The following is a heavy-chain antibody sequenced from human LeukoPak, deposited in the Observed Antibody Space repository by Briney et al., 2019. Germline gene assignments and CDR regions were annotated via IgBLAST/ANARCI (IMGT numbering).Heavy chain of an antibody. J-gene: IGHJ5*02. CDR2: IYHSGST. V-gene: IGHV4-38-2*02. CDR3: AREWAVVMGRNWFDP. D-gene: IGHD2-8*01. CDR1: GYSISSGYY. Sequence: PSETLSLTCSVSGYSISSGYYWAWIRQSPGKGLEWFGSIYHSGSTYYNPSFESRVTISVDTSKNQFSLKLNSVTAADTAKYYCAREWAVVMGRNWFDPWGQGTLVTVSS.